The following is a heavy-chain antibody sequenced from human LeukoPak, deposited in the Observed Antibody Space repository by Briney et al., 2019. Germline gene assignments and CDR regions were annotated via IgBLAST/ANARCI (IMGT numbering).Heavy chain of an antibody. V-gene: IGHV3-48*03. CDR1: GFTFRSYE. CDR2: ITTSGSTV. D-gene: IGHD3-10*01. Sequence: PGGAPRLSCAAPGFTFRSYEMKWGRQAPGEGLEWASYITTSGSTVYYGDSVKGRFTIFRDNAKNSLDLQMNSLRDEDTAVYYCARMSHTGAFDYWGQGTLVTVSS. CDR3: ARMSHTGAFDY. J-gene: IGHJ4*02.